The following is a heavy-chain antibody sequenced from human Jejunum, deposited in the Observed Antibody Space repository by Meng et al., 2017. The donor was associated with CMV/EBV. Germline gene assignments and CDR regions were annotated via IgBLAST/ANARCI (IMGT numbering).Heavy chain of an antibody. Sequence: KASGYPFTGDYMHWVRQAPGQGLDWMGWINADTGDTNYAQKFQGRVTMTRDTSTTTAYMDLSSLTSNDAAVYYCARDMTSTWYGGSDLWGQGTLVTVSS. D-gene: IGHD6-13*01. V-gene: IGHV1-2*02. CDR2: INADTGDT. CDR1: GYPFTGDY. CDR3: ARDMTSTWYGGSDL. J-gene: IGHJ5*02.